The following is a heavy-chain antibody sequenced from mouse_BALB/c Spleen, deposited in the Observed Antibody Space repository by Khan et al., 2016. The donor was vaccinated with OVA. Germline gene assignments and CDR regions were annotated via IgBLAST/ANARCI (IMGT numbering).Heavy chain of an antibody. V-gene: IGHV5-4*02. CDR2: ISDGGSYT. Sequence: EVELVESGGGLVKPGGSLKLSCAASGFTFSDYYMYWVRQTPEKRLEWVATISDGGSYTYYPDSVKGRFTISRDDVKNNLYLQMSSLKSEDTAMYYCARSFYCCPFTFWGQGTLVTGSA. J-gene: IGHJ3*01. CDR3: ARSFYCCPFTF. CDR1: GFTFSDYY. D-gene: IGHD2-3*01.